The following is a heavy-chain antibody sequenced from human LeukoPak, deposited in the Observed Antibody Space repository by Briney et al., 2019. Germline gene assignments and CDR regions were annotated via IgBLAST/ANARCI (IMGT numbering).Heavy chain of an antibody. Sequence: SGTLSLTCAVSGGSISSSSWWSWVRQPPGKGLEWIGEIYHSGSTNYNPSLKSRVTISVDKSKNQFSLKLSSVTAADTAVYYCARVHSGYSSSWYYFDYWGQGTLVTVSS. D-gene: IGHD6-13*01. CDR1: GGSISSSSW. CDR2: IYHSGST. J-gene: IGHJ4*02. CDR3: ARVHSGYSSSWYYFDY. V-gene: IGHV4-4*02.